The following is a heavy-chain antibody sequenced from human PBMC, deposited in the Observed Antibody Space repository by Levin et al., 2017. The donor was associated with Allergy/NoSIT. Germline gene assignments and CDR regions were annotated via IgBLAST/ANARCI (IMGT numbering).Heavy chain of an antibody. D-gene: IGHD3-10*01. CDR2: ISYDGSNK. J-gene: IGHJ4*02. CDR1: GFTFSSYG. V-gene: IGHV3-30*03. Sequence: GGSLRLSCAASGFTFSSYGMHWVRQAPGKGLEWVAVISYDGSNKYYADSVKGRFTISRDNSKNTLYLQMNSLRAEDTAVYYCQGVLLWFGESIWGQGTLVTVSS. CDR3: QGVLLWFGESI.